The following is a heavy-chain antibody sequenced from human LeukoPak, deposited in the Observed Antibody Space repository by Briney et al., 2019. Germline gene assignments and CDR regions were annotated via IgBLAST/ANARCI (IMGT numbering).Heavy chain of an antibody. CDR1: GFTFDDYV. J-gene: IGHJ4*02. CDR3: ARARRDGYNYLFDY. CDR2: INWNGGST. Sequence: GGSLRLSCAASGFTFDDYVMSWVRQAPGKGLEWVSGINWNGGSTGYADSVKGRFTISRDNAKNSLYLQMNSLRAEDTALYHCARARRDGYNYLFDYWGQGTLVTVSS. D-gene: IGHD5-24*01. V-gene: IGHV3-20*01.